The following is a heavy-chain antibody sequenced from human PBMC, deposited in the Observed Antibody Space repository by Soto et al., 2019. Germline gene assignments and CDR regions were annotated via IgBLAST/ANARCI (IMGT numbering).Heavy chain of an antibody. D-gene: IGHD3-16*01. V-gene: IGHV3-73*01. CDR1: GFTFRGSP. J-gene: IGHJ4*02. CDR2: IRSKANNYAK. Sequence: EVQLVESGGGLVQPGGPRKLSGVASGFTFRGSPRHWVGRAPGKGLEGIAGIRSKANNYAKTYVGPGKGSFTVSRDDSKNTAYLQMNSLTTEDTAVYYCTTFDGGKFWGQGTLVTVSS. CDR3: TTFDGGKF.